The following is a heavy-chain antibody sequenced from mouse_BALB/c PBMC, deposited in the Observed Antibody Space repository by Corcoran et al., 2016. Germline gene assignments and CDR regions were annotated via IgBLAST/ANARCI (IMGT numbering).Heavy chain of an antibody. V-gene: IGHV1S136*01. CDR2: IYPYNDDI. D-gene: IGHD2-1*01. J-gene: IGHJ2*01. Sequence: EVQLQQSGPELVKPGASVKMSCKASGYTFTSYVIHWVKQKPGQGLEWIGYIYPYNDDIKYNEKFKGKATLTSDKSSSTAYMGLNSLTSEDSAVYYCAREVPGGNPFDYGGQGTTLAVSS. CDR3: AREVPGGNPFDY. CDR1: GYTFTSYV.